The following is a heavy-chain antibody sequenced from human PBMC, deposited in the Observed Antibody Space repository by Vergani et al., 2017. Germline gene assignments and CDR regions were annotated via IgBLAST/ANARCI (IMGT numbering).Heavy chain of an antibody. Sequence: QVQLVQSGSELKKPGASVKVSCKASGYTFTSYAMNWVRQAPGQGLEWMGWINTNTGNPTYAQGYTGRFVFSLDTSVSTAYLQISSLKAEDTAVYYCARDNDASIAAADYYYYGMDVWGQGTTVTVSS. CDR2: INTNTGNP. D-gene: IGHD6-13*01. J-gene: IGHJ6*02. CDR1: GYTFTSYA. V-gene: IGHV7-4-1*02. CDR3: ARDNDASIAAADYYYYGMDV.